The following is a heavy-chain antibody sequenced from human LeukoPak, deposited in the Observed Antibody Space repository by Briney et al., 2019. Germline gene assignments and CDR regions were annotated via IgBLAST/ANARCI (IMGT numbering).Heavy chain of an antibody. V-gene: IGHV3-30-3*01. CDR1: GFTFNTFA. CDR3: ARGWGGSSWPFDY. CDR2: ISYNVSYN. D-gene: IGHD6-13*01. J-gene: IGHJ4*02. Sequence: GGSLRLSCVGSGFTFNTFAMHWVRQAPGKGLEWVAFISYNVSYNDYADSVKGRFTISRDNSKNTLYLQMNSLTPEDAAVYYCARGWGGSSWPFDYWGQGTLVTVSS.